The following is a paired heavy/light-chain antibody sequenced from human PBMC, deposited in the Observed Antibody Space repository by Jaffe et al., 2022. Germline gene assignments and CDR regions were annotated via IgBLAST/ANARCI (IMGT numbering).Light chain of an antibody. CDR2: DAS. CDR1: QGIRNS. V-gene: IGKV1-16*02. CDR3: QQYDRHPFT. Sequence: DIQMTQSPSSLSASVGDRVTITCRASQGIRNSLTWFQQKPGKVPKSVIYDASSLQSGVPSKFSGSGSGTDFTLTISSLQPEDFATYYCQQYDRHPFTFGGGTKVEIK. J-gene: IGKJ4*01.
Heavy chain of an antibody. V-gene: IGHV3-72*01. J-gene: IGHJ3*02. Sequence: EVQLVESGGGLVQPGGSLRLSCAASGFTLSDHYMDWVRQAPGKGLEWVGRTRNKAHSYTTEYAASVKGRFSISRDDSKNSLYLQMNSLKSEDTAVYYCVRGHNGFDIWGQGTMVTVSS. CDR3: VRGHNGFDI. CDR1: GFTLSDHY. CDR2: TRNKAHSYTT.